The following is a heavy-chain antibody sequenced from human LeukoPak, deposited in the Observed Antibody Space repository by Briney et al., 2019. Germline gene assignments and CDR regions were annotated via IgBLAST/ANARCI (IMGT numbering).Heavy chain of an antibody. CDR3: ARDYYYGNNYYYYMDV. CDR2: INPSGGST. D-gene: IGHD3-22*01. Sequence: GASVKVSCKASGYTFTSYYMHWVRQAPGQGLEWMGIINPSGGSTSYAQKFQGRVTMTRDTSTSTVYMELSSLRSEDTAVYYCARDYYYGNNYYYYMDVWGKGTTVTISS. V-gene: IGHV1-46*01. J-gene: IGHJ6*03. CDR1: GYTFTSYY.